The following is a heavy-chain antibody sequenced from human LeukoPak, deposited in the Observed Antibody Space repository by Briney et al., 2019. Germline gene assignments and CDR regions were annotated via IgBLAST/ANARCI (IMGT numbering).Heavy chain of an antibody. V-gene: IGHV1-8*01. CDR2: MNPNTGNT. D-gene: IGHD1-7*01. Sequence: ASVKVSCKASGYTFTSYDINWVRQATGQGLEWMGWMNPNTGNTGYAQKFQGRVTKTRNTSISTAYMELSSLRSEDTAVYYCARGPKWNYVVPLDYWGQGTLVTVSS. J-gene: IGHJ4*02. CDR1: GYTFTSYD. CDR3: ARGPKWNYVVPLDY.